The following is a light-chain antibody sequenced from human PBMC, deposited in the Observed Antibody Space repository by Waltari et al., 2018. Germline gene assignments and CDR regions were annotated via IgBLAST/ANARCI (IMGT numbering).Light chain of an antibody. Sequence: DIQMTQSPSTLSASVGDRVTITCRASQSISSWLAWYQQKPGKAPKLLIYKASSLESGVPSRFSCIGSGTEVTLTISSLQPDDFATYCCQQYNSYPWTFGQGTKVEIK. V-gene: IGKV1-5*03. CDR2: KAS. CDR3: QQYNSYPWT. J-gene: IGKJ1*01. CDR1: QSISSW.